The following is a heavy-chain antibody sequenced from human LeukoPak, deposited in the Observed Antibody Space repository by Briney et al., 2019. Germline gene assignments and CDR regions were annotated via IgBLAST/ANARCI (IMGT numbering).Heavy chain of an antibody. CDR3: AKQYSGYGPHFDY. CDR1: GFTFDDYA. V-gene: IGHV3-9*01. D-gene: IGHD5-12*01. J-gene: IGHJ4*02. Sequence: GRSLRLSCAASGFTFDDYAMHWVRQAPGKGLEWVSGISWNSGSIGYADSVKGRFTISRDNAKNSLYLQMNSLRAEDTALYYCAKQYSGYGPHFDYWGQGTLVTVSS. CDR2: ISWNSGSI.